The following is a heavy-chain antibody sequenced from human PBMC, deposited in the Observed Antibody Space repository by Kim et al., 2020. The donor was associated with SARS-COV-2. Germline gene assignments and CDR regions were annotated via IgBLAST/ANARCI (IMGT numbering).Heavy chain of an antibody. Sequence: SETLSLTCAVYGGSFSGYYWSWIRQPPGKGLEWIGEINHSGSTNYNPSLKSRVTISVDTSKNQFSLKLSSVTAADTAVYYCARGTSARDWGQGTLVTVSS. D-gene: IGHD2-2*01. CDR3: ARGTSARD. V-gene: IGHV4-34*01. J-gene: IGHJ4*02. CDR2: INHSGST. CDR1: GGSFSGYY.